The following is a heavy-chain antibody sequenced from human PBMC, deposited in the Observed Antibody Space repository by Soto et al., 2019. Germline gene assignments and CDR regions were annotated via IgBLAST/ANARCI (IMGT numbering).Heavy chain of an antibody. Sequence: GGSLRLSCAASGFTFSSYAMHWVRQAPGKGLEWVAVISYDGSNKYYADSVKGRFTISRDNSKNTLYLQMNSLRAEDTAVYYCARPDLHSSGWYYFDYWGQGTLVTVSS. CDR2: ISYDGSNK. V-gene: IGHV3-30-3*01. CDR3: ARPDLHSSGWYYFDY. D-gene: IGHD6-19*01. CDR1: GFTFSSYA. J-gene: IGHJ4*02.